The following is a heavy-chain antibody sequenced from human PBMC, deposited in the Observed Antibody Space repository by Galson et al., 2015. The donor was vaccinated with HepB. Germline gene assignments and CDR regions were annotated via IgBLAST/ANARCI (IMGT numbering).Heavy chain of an antibody. CDR3: ARKSRLYGSGSYSRPPFDY. J-gene: IGHJ4*02. D-gene: IGHD3-10*01. CDR1: GGSISSSSYY. V-gene: IGHV4-39*07. CDR2: IYYSGST. Sequence: ETLSLTCTVSGGSISSSSYYWGWIRQPPGKGLEWIGSIYYSGSTYYNPPLKSRVTISVDTSKNQFSLKLSSVTAADTAVYYCARKSRLYGSGSYSRPPFDYWGQGTLVTVSS.